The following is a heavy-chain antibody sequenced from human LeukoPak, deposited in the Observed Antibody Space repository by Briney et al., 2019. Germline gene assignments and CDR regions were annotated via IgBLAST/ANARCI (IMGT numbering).Heavy chain of an antibody. J-gene: IGHJ3*02. CDR1: GFTFSSYA. D-gene: IGHD2/OR15-2a*01. CDR2: ISYDGSNK. Sequence: GGSLRLSCAASGFTFSSYAMHWVRQAPGKGLEWVAVISYDGSNKYYADSVKGRFTISRDNAKNSLYLQMNSLRAEDTAVYYCARLVIGSDEFDIWGQGTMVTVSS. V-gene: IGHV3-30-3*01. CDR3: ARLVIGSDEFDI.